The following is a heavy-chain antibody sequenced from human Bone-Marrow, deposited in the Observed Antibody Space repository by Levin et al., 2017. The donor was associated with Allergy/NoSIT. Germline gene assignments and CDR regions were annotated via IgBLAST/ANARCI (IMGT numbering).Heavy chain of an antibody. V-gene: IGHV3-30*04. D-gene: IGHD2-15*01. CDR2: ISYDSSAK. Sequence: QPGGSLRLSCAASGFNLSSYAVHWVRQAPGKGLEWVAVISYDSSAKYYVESVKGRFIISRDNSKSTVFLQLNTLRGEDTAVYYCVRAGYTSSWYSMWGQGTLVTVSS. CDR1: GFNLSSYA. J-gene: IGHJ4*02. CDR3: VRAGYTSSWYSM.